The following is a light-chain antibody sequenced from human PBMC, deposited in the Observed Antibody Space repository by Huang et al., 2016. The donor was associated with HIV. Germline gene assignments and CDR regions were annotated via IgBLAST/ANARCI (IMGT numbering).Light chain of an antibody. CDR2: LGS. CDR1: QSLLHSNGYNY. J-gene: IGKJ1*01. CDR3: MQALLTPWT. Sequence: DIVMTQSPLSLPVTPGEPASISCRSSQSLLHSNGYNYLDWYLQKPGQSPQLLIYLGSNRGSGVPDRFSGSGSGTDFTLRINRVEAEDVGVYYCMQALLTPWTFGQGTKVEIK. V-gene: IGKV2-28*01.